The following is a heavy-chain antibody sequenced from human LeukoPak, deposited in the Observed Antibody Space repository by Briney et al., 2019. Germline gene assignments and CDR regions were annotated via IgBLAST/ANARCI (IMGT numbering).Heavy chain of an antibody. Sequence: PGRSLRLSCAASGFTFSSYAMGWVRQAPGKGLEWVSSISGSGGSTYYADSVKGRFTISRDNANNSLYLQMNSLRVEDTAVYYCARERGAGLSSSWVDYWGQGTLITVSS. CDR1: GFTFSSYA. CDR3: ARERGAGLSSSWVDY. D-gene: IGHD6-13*01. V-gene: IGHV3-23*01. CDR2: ISGSGGST. J-gene: IGHJ4*02.